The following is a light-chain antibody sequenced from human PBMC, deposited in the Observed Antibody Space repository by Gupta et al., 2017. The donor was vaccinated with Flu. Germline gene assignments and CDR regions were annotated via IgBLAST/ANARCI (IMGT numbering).Light chain of an antibody. CDR2: EGG. V-gene: IGLV2-23*01. CDR3: CSYAGSSTWV. J-gene: IGLJ3*02. Sequence: QSALTQPASVSGSPGQSITISCTGTNNDVGSYNLVSWYQQHPGKAPKLMIYEGGRRPSGVSNRFSGSKSGNSASLTISGLQAEDEADYYCCSYAGSSTWVFGGGTKVTVL. CDR1: NNDVGSYNL.